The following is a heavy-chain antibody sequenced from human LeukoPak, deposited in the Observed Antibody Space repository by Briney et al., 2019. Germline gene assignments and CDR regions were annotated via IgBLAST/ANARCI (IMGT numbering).Heavy chain of an antibody. CDR3: ARETEVPGGRSWDF. J-gene: IGHJ4*02. V-gene: IGHV4-4*07. CDR1: GGSISSYY. Sequence: PSETLSLTCTVSGGSISSYYLTWIRQAAGKGLEWIWRIHTSGSTNHNPSLKSRVTMSVDTSNNQFSLKLSSVTAADTAVYYCARETEVPGGRSWDFWGQGTLVTVSS. D-gene: IGHD6-19*01. CDR2: IHTSGST.